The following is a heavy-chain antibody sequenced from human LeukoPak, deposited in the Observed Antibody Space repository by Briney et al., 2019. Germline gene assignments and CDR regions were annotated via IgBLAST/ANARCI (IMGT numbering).Heavy chain of an antibody. Sequence: SETLSLTCGVYGGSFSGYYWSWMRQPPGEGVEGIGEINHSGSTNYNPSLKSRVTISVDTSKNQFSLKLSSVTAADTAVYYCARVNHSGSYYRTYFDYWGQGTLVTVSS. D-gene: IGHD3-10*01. J-gene: IGHJ4*02. CDR2: INHSGST. CDR1: GGSFSGYY. CDR3: ARVNHSGSYYRTYFDY. V-gene: IGHV4-34*01.